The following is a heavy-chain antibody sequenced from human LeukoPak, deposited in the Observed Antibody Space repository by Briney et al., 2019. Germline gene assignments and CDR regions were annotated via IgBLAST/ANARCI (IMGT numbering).Heavy chain of an antibody. J-gene: IGHJ6*02. V-gene: IGHV4-4*07. CDR2: IYTSGST. CDR1: GGSISSYY. CDR3: ARHDYSYYGMDV. Sequence: SETLSLTCTVSGGSISSYYWSWIRQPAGKGLEWIGRIYTSGSTNYNPSLKSRVIISVDTSKNQFSLKLTSVTAADTAVYYCARHDYSYYGMDVWGQGTTVTVSS.